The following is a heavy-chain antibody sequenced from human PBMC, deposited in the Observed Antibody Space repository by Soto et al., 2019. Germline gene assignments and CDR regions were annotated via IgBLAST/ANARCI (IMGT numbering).Heavy chain of an antibody. V-gene: IGHV3-21*06. CDR1: GFTFSTST. D-gene: IGHD1-1*01. CDR2: ISSTSLYT. Sequence: GGSLRLSCAASGFTFSTSTMNWVRQAPGRGLEWVSSISSTSLYTFYADSVKGRFTISRDNAKNFLFLQINSLRGDDTATYFCVRSGDNYNLLDYWGQGTPVTVSS. J-gene: IGHJ4*02. CDR3: VRSGDNYNLLDY.